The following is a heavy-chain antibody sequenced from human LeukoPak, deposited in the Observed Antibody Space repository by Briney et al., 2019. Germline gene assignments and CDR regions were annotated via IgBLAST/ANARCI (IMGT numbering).Heavy chain of an antibody. CDR3: ARQVREQLVLGFDY. D-gene: IGHD6-13*01. J-gene: IGHJ4*02. CDR2: VFYSGKT. Sequence: SETLSLTCTVSGVSISISSYYWSWIRQSPGKGLEWIGYVFYSGKTDYSPSLRSRVSMSVDTSKNQFSLKLSSVTAADTAVYYCARQVREQLVLGFDYWGQGTLVTVSS. V-gene: IGHV4-61*05. CDR1: GVSISISSYY.